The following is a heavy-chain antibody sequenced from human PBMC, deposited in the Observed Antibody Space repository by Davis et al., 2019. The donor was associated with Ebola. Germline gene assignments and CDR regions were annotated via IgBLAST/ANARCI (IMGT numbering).Heavy chain of an antibody. CDR3: AREVAGQDAFDI. J-gene: IGHJ3*02. CDR2: INPNSGGT. V-gene: IGHV1-2*02. D-gene: IGHD2-15*01. Sequence: ASVKVSCKASGYTFTSYYMHWVRQAPGQGLEWMGWINPNSGGTNYAQKFQGRVTMTRNTSISTAYMELSSLRSEDTAVYYCAREVAGQDAFDIWGQGTMVTVSS. CDR1: GYTFTSYY.